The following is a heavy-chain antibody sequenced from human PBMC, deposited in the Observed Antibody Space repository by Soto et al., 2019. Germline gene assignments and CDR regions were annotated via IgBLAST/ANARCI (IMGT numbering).Heavy chain of an antibody. Sequence: GASVKVSLKASGYPFTKYYMHWVRQAPGQGLEWIGTVNPSGDSTSYAQKFQGRVTMTSDTSTTTVYMELSSLRSEDTAVYYCARTLYDSSGYPNRPFDFWGQGTMVTVSS. CDR2: VNPSGDST. CDR1: GYPFTKYY. V-gene: IGHV1-46*01. D-gene: IGHD3-22*01. J-gene: IGHJ4*02. CDR3: ARTLYDSSGYPNRPFDF.